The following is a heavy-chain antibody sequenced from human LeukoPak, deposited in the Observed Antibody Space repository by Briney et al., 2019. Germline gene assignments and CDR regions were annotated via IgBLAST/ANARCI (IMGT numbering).Heavy chain of an antibody. J-gene: IGHJ5*02. CDR1: GGSISSGDYY. CDR2: IYYSGST. Sequence: SETLSLTCTVSGGSISSGDYYWSWIRQPPGKGLEWIGYIYYSGSTYYNPSLKSRVTISVDTSKNQFSLKLSSETAADTAVYYCARATSDWFDPWGQGTLVTVSS. V-gene: IGHV4-30-4*01. CDR3: ARATSDWFDP.